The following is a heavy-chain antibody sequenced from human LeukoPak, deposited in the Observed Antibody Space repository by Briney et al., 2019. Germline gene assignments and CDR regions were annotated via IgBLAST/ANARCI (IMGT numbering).Heavy chain of an antibody. Sequence: GGSLRLSCAASGFTFSSYSMNWVRQAPGKGLEGVSSISSSSSYIYYADSVKGRFTISRDNAKNSLYLQMNSLRAEDTAVYYCARRAVFSWFDPWGQGTLVTVSS. J-gene: IGHJ5*02. CDR3: ARRAVFSWFDP. V-gene: IGHV3-21*01. D-gene: IGHD3-9*01. CDR1: GFTFSSYS. CDR2: ISSSSSYI.